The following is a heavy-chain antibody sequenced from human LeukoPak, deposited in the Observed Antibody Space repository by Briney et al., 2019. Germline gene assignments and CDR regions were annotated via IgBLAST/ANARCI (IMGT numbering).Heavy chain of an antibody. D-gene: IGHD4-23*01. Sequence: PSETLSLTCTVSGYSISSGFYWGWIRQPPGKGLECIGSIYHSGSTYYNPSLKSRVTISVDTSKNQFSLNLSSVTAADTAMYYCARAVGTSRNFFDYWGQGTLVTVSS. CDR3: ARAVGTSRNFFDY. CDR2: IYHSGST. J-gene: IGHJ4*02. V-gene: IGHV4-38-2*02. CDR1: GYSISSGFY.